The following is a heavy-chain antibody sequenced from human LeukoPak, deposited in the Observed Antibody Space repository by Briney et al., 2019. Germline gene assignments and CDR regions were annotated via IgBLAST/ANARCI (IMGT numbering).Heavy chain of an antibody. Sequence: GGSLRLSCAASGFSLSSHWMSWVRQAPGKGLEWVANINQDGSARYYVDSVRGRFTTSRDNAKNSMYLQMNSLRPEDTAVYYCARWDIRGTAHQLDYWGQGTLVTVSS. CDR3: ARWDIRGTAHQLDY. D-gene: IGHD5-12*01. CDR2: INQDGSAR. V-gene: IGHV3-7*01. CDR1: GFSLSSHW. J-gene: IGHJ4*02.